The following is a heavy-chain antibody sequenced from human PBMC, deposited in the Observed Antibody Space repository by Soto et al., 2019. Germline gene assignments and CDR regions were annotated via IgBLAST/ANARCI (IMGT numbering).Heavy chain of an antibody. Sequence: EVQLLESGGGLVQPGGSLRLSCAASGFTFSSYAMSWVRQAPGKGLEWVSAISGSGGSTYYADSVKGRFTISRDNSKNTLYLQMNSLRAEDTAVYYCEKGGYVWGSYRHIDYWGQGTLVTVSS. CDR1: GFTFSSYA. CDR2: ISGSGGST. CDR3: EKGGYVWGSYRHIDY. V-gene: IGHV3-23*01. D-gene: IGHD3-16*02. J-gene: IGHJ4*02.